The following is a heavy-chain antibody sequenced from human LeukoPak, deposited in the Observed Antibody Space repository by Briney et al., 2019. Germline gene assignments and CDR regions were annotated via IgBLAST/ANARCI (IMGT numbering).Heavy chain of an antibody. V-gene: IGHV1-46*01. D-gene: IGHD3-10*01. J-gene: IGHJ6*03. CDR2: INPSGGST. CDR1: GYTFTGYY. Sequence: GASVKVSCKASGYTFTGYYMHWVRQAPGQGLEWMGIINPSGGSTSYAQKFQGRVTMTRDMSTSTVYMELSSLRSEDTAVYYCARETEGLNILRGLRMYYLYMDVWGKGTTVTISS. CDR3: ARETEGLNILRGLRMYYLYMDV.